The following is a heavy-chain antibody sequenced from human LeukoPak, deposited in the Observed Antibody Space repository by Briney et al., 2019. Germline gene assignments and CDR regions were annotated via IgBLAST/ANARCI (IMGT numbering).Heavy chain of an antibody. J-gene: IGHJ4*02. CDR3: AKESDVAAAGIDY. CDR2: IRYEGSNK. D-gene: IGHD6-13*01. V-gene: IGHV3-30*02. CDR1: GSIFSGYG. Sequence: GGSLRLSGAASGSIFSGYGMHWVRQAPGKGLQWVTFIRYEGSNKYYADSVKGRFTISRDNSKNTLYLQMNSLRVEDTAVYYCAKESDVAAAGIDYWGQGTLVTVSS.